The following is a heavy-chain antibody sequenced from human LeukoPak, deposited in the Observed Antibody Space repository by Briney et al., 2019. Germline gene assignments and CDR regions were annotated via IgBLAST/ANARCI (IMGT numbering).Heavy chain of an antibody. J-gene: IGHJ4*02. CDR1: GGTFSSYA. D-gene: IGHD6-25*01. CDR2: IIPIFGTA. Sequence: GASVTVSCKASGGTFSSYAISWVRQAPGQGLEWMGGIIPIFGTANYAQKFQGRVTITADKSTSTAYMELSSLRSEDTAVYYCARSGSGTYYYFDLWGRGTLVTVSS. V-gene: IGHV1-69*06. CDR3: ARSGSGTYYYFDL.